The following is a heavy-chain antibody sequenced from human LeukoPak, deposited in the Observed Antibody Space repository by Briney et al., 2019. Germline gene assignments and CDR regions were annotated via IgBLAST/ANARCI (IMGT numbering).Heavy chain of an antibody. D-gene: IGHD4-17*01. CDR1: GGSISSYY. CDR2: IYYSGST. CDR3: ARVLTTVTRYNWFDP. Sequence: SETLSLTCTVSGGSISSYYWSWIRQPPGKGREWIGYIYYSGSTNYNPSLKSRVTISVYTSKNQFSLKLSSVTAADTAVYYCARVLTTVTRYNWFDPWGQGTLVTVSS. V-gene: IGHV4-59*01. J-gene: IGHJ5*02.